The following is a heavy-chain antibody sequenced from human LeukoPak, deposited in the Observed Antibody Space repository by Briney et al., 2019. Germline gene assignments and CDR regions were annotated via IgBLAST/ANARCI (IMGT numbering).Heavy chain of an antibody. V-gene: IGHV4-59*01. Sequence: PSETLSLTCTVSGGSISSYYWSWIRQPPGKGLEWIGYIYYSGSTNYNPSLKSRVTISVETSKNEFSLKLRSVAAADTAVYYCARVTGYRIEDYFDYWGQGTLVTVSS. CDR1: GGSISSYY. CDR2: IYYSGST. D-gene: IGHD6-13*01. CDR3: ARVTGYRIEDYFDY. J-gene: IGHJ4*02.